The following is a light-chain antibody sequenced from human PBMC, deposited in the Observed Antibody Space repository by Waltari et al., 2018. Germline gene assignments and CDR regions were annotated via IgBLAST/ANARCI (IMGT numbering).Light chain of an antibody. CDR2: GAS. J-gene: IGKJ2*02. Sequence: PGTLSLSPGERATLSCRASQSVSSSYLAWYQQKPGQAPRLLIYGASSRATGIPDRFSGSGSGTDFTLTISRLEPEDFAVYYCQQYGSSPRTFGQGTKLEIK. CDR3: QQYGSSPRT. CDR1: QSVSSSY. V-gene: IGKV3-20*01.